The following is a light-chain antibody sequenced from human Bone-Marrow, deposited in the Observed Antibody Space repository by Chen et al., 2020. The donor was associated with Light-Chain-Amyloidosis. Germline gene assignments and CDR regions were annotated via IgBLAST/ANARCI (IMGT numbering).Light chain of an antibody. V-gene: IGKV2-28*01. CDR1: QSLRHSNGYNY. J-gene: IGKJ3*01. CDR3: IQTLQTPPFT. Sequence: DIVMTQSPLSLPVTPGEPASISCRSGQSLRHSNGYNYLDWYLQKPGQSPQLLIYLGSNRASGVPDRVSGSGSGTDFTLKISRVEAEDVGVYYCIQTLQTPPFTFGPGTKVDIK. CDR2: LGS.